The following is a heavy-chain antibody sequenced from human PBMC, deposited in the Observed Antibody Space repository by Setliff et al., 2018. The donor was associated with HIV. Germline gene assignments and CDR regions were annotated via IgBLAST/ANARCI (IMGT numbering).Heavy chain of an antibody. J-gene: IGHJ5*01. CDR2: VYYSGIT. CDR3: VRHVWSDDFLVPGWFDS. Sequence: SETLSLTCTVSGGPIIDSRYFWGWIRQPPGKGLEWIGSVYYSGITYYSSSLKSRVTVSVDTSRIQFSLKLTSVTAADTAVYKCVRHVWSDDFLVPGWFDSWSQGTLVTVSS. CDR1: GGPIIDSRYF. D-gene: IGHD3-3*01. V-gene: IGHV4-39*01.